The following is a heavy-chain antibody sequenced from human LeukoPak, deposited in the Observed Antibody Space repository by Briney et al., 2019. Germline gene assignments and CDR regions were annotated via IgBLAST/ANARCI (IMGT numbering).Heavy chain of an antibody. D-gene: IGHD3-22*01. CDR1: GGTFSSYA. CDR3: AREGGYYDSSGSYFDY. CDR2: IIPILGIA. J-gene: IGHJ4*02. V-gene: IGHV1-69*04. Sequence: ASVKVSCKASGGTFSSYAISWVRQAPGQGLEWMGRIIPILGIANYAQKSQGRVTITADKSTSTAYMELSSLRSEDTAVYYCAREGGYYDSSGSYFDYWGQGTLVTVSS.